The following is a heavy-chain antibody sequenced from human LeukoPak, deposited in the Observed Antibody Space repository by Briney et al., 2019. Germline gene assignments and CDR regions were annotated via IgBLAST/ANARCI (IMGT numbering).Heavy chain of an antibody. CDR3: ARPTGSMFIAAAHSDYYFDY. J-gene: IGHJ4*02. CDR1: GGSISSYY. V-gene: IGHV4-4*09. D-gene: IGHD6-13*01. Sequence: PSETLSLTCTVSGGSISSYYWSWIRQPPGKGLEWIGYIYTSGSTNYNPSLKSRVTISVDTSKNQFSLKLSSVTAADTAVYYCARPTGSMFIAAAHSDYYFDYWGQGTLVTVSS. CDR2: IYTSGST.